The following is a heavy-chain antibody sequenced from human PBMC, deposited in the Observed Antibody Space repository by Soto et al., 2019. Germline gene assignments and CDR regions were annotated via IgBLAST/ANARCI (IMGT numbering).Heavy chain of an antibody. CDR3: ARGSHSGSYLSLVAMDV. CDR1: GYTLTELS. Sequence: GASVKVSCKVSGYTLTELSMHWVRQAPGKGLEWMGGFDPEGGDTIYAQKFQGRVTMTRDTSTNTAYMELSSLRSEDTAVYYCARGSHSGSYLSLVAMDVWGQGTTVTVSS. J-gene: IGHJ6*02. CDR2: FDPEGGDT. V-gene: IGHV1-24*01. D-gene: IGHD1-26*01.